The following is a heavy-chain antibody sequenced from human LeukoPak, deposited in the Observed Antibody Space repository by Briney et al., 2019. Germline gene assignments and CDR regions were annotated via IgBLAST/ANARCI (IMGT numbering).Heavy chain of an antibody. CDR2: IITIFGET. CDR3: ATARVEDSGYDSSYYFYYMDV. D-gene: IGHD5-12*01. Sequence: GASVKVSCKASGGTLRSHAISWVRQAPGQGLEWMGGIITIFGETNYAQKFQGRVIITADKFTNTGYMELRSLRFDDTAVYYCATARVEDSGYDSSYYFYYMDVWGKGTVVTVSS. J-gene: IGHJ6*03. CDR1: GGTLRSHA. V-gene: IGHV1-69*06.